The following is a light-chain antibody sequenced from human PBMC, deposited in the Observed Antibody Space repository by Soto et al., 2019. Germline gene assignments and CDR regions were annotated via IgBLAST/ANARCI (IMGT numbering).Light chain of an antibody. V-gene: IGKV1-9*01. CDR3: QQLNSYPWT. CDR2: AAS. CDR1: QDISSY. Sequence: SQLTQSPSSLSASVGDRVTITCRASQDISSYLAWYQQEPGKAPKLLIYAASTLQSGVPSRFSGSGSGTDFTLTISTLQPEEYATYYGQQLNSYPWTFGQGTKVEIK. J-gene: IGKJ1*01.